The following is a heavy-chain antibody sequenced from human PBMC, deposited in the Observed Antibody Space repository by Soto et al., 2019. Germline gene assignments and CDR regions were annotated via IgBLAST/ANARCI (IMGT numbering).Heavy chain of an antibody. J-gene: IGHJ5*02. D-gene: IGHD1-26*01. CDR2: IYSTGSS. Sequence: SETLSLTCTVSGDSLSLYYWSWIRLSPGRGLEWIGYIYSTGSSNQNPSLRDRVAVSADASKNQFYLTLSSMTAADTAVYYCARGERKVNWRPYFDTWGQGIQVTVSS. CDR3: ARGERKVNWRPYFDT. V-gene: IGHV4-59*01. CDR1: GDSLSLYY.